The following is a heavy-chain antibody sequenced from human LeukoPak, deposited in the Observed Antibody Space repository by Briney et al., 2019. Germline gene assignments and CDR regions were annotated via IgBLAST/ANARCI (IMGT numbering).Heavy chain of an antibody. CDR1: GGSLSSYY. CDR3: ARENTMVRGAFDAFDI. V-gene: IGHV4-59*01. CDR2: NYYSGSP. D-gene: IGHD3-10*01. Sequence: NRSETLSLTCTVSGGSLSSYYWSWIRQPSGKGLVWIGYNYYSGSPNDNPSLKSRVTVSVDTSNTQFSLKLSSVTAADTAVYYCARENTMVRGAFDAFDIWGQGTMVTVSS. J-gene: IGHJ3*02.